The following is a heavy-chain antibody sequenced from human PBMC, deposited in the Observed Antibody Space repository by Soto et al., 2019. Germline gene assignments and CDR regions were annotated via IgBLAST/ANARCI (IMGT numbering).Heavy chain of an antibody. Sequence: GGSLRLSCAASGVTFSSYAMSWVRQAPGKGLEWVSAISGSGGSTYYADSVKGRFTISRDNSKNTLYLQMNSLRAEDTAVYYCAKVPSTVLRFLEWLLDYWGQGTLVTVSS. CDR1: GVTFSSYA. V-gene: IGHV3-23*01. J-gene: IGHJ4*02. CDR2: ISGSGGST. D-gene: IGHD3-3*01. CDR3: AKVPSTVLRFLEWLLDY.